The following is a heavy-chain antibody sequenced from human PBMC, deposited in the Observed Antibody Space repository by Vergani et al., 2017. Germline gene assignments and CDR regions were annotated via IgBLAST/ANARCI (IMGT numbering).Heavy chain of an antibody. CDR1: GFTFSSYA. D-gene: IGHD2-2*01. Sequence: EVQLLESGGGLVQPGGSLRLSCAASGFTFSSYAMSWVRQVRGKGLEWVSGISGSGGNTYYVNSVKGRCTISRDNSKNTLYLQMNSLRGDDTAVFYCAKGVYCSSTSCYEGRGYYYGMGVWGQGTTVTFSS. CDR2: ISGSGGNT. V-gene: IGHV3-23*01. J-gene: IGHJ6*02. CDR3: AKGVYCSSTSCYEGRGYYYGMGV.